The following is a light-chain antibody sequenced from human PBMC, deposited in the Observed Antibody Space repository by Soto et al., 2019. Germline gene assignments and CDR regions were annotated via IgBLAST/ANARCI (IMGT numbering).Light chain of an antibody. CDR2: DVS. CDR1: QTISNW. J-gene: IGKJ1*01. Sequence: DIQMTQSPSSLSASVGDRVTITCRASQTISNWLAWYQQKPGMAPKLLIYDVSNLESGVPSRFSGSGSGTEFTLTISSLQPGDFATYYCQQYNNFSPWTFGQGTNVEIK. V-gene: IGKV1-5*01. CDR3: QQYNNFSPWT.